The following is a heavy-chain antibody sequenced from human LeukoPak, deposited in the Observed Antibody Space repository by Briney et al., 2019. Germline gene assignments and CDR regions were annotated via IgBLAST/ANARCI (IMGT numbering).Heavy chain of an antibody. Sequence: SETLSLTCAVSGYSISSGYYWGWIRQPPGKGLEWIGSIFHSGSTYYNPSLKSRVNMSVDTSKNQISLKLSSVTAADTAVYYCAGASGSYGSGSYYYGMDVWGKGTTVTVSS. V-gene: IGHV4-38-2*01. CDR1: GYSISSGYY. J-gene: IGHJ6*04. D-gene: IGHD3-10*01. CDR2: IFHSGST. CDR3: AGASGSYGSGSYYYGMDV.